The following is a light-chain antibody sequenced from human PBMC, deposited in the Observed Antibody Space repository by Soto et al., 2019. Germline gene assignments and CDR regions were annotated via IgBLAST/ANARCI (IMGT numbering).Light chain of an antibody. Sequence: QSVLTQPPSASGTPGQRVTISCSGSTSNIGSNTVNWYQQLPGTAPKLLIYSNNQRPSGVPDLFSGSKSGTSASLAISGLQSEDDADYYCAAWDDSLSGYVFGTGTKVTVL. CDR1: TSNIGSNT. J-gene: IGLJ1*01. V-gene: IGLV1-44*01. CDR2: SNN. CDR3: AAWDDSLSGYV.